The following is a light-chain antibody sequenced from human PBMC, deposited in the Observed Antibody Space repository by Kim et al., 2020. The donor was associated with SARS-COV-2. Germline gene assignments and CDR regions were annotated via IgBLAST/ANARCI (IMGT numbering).Light chain of an antibody. CDR3: NARDSSGNQLV. V-gene: IGLV3-19*01. CDR2: GKN. Sequence: ALGQTVRITCQGDSLRSYYARWYQQKPGQDPVLVIYGKNNRPSGIPDRFSGSSSGNTASLTITGAQAEDEADYYCNARDSSGNQLVCGGGTQLTVL. CDR1: SLRSYY. J-gene: IGLJ2*01.